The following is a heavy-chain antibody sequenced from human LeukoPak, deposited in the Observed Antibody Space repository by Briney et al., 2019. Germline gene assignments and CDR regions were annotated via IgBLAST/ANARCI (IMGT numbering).Heavy chain of an antibody. V-gene: IGHV3-7*01. CDR2: IKQDGSEK. Sequence: QPGRSLRLSCAASGFTFSSYWMSWVRQAPGKGLGWVANIKQDGSEKYYVDSVKGRFTISRDNAKSSLYLQMNSLRAEDTAVYYCASGIALADWGQGTLVTVSS. J-gene: IGHJ4*02. CDR1: GFTFSSYW. D-gene: IGHD1-26*01. CDR3: ASGIALAD.